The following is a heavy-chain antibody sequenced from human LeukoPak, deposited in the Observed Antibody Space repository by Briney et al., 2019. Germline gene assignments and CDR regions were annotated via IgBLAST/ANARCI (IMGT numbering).Heavy chain of an antibody. V-gene: IGHV3-30*03. CDR2: ISYDGSNK. CDR3: ARDFSNRFDP. D-gene: IGHD3-3*01. CDR1: GFTFSSYG. Sequence: PGGSLRLSCAASGFTFSSYGMHWVRQAPGKGLEWVAVISYDGSNKYYADSVKGRFTISSDNSKNTLYLQMNSLRAEDTAVYYWARDFSNRFDPWGQGTLVTVSS. J-gene: IGHJ5*02.